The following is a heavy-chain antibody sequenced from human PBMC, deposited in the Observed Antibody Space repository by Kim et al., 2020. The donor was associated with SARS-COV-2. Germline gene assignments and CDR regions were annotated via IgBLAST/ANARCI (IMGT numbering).Heavy chain of an antibody. D-gene: IGHD1-1*01. Sequence: SGTTIHYADSVRGRFTISRDNAKNSLYLQMNSLRAEDTAVYYCATTGTPFWGQGTLVTVAS. J-gene: IGHJ4*02. CDR2: SGTTI. V-gene: IGHV3-11*01. CDR3: ATTGTPF.